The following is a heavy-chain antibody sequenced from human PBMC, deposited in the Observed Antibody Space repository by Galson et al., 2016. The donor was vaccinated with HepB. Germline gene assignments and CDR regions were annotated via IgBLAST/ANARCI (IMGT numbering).Heavy chain of an antibody. CDR2: IYYSGST. CDR3: ARDLRPAKYCSYTSCDYDYNGLDV. Sequence: TLSLTCTVSGDSISNGDYFWSWIRQPPGKGLEWIGDIYYSGSTYYNPSLKSRVSISLDTSKNQFSLRLSSGTAADAAVYYCARDLRPAKYCSYTSCDYDYNGLDVWGQGTTVTVSS. D-gene: IGHD2-2*01. J-gene: IGHJ6*02. V-gene: IGHV4-30-4*01. CDR1: GDSISNGDYF.